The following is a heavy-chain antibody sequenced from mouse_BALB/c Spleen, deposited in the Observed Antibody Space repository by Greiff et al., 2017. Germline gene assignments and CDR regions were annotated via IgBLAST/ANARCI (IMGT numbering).Heavy chain of an antibody. J-gene: IGHJ4*01. CDR1: GFTFSSYA. Sequence: EVQLVESGGGLVKPGGSLKLSCAASGFTFSSYAMSWVRQTPEKRLEWVATISSGGSYTYYPDSVKGRFTISRDNAKNTLYLQMSSLRSEDTAMYYCAREDYYGSSPRGDYWGQGTSVTVSS. CDR3: AREDYYGSSPRGDY. V-gene: IGHV5-9-3*01. CDR2: ISSGGSYT. D-gene: IGHD1-1*01.